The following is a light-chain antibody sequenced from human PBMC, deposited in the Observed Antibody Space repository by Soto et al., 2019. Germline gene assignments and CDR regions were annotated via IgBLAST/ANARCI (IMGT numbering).Light chain of an antibody. J-gene: IGKJ2*01. CDR2: GAS. CDR1: RSVSSRY. V-gene: IGKV3-20*01. CDR3: HQYGYSPNT. Sequence: EMVLTQSPGTLSLSPGERATLSCRASRSVSSRYLAWYQQNPGQAPRLLIYGASSRATRIPDRFSGSGSGTDFTLTISRLEPEDFAVYHCHQYGYSPNTFGQGTKLEIK.